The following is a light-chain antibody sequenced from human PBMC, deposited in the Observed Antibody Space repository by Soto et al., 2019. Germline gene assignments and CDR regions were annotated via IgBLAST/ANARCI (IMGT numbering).Light chain of an antibody. Sequence: EIVLTQSPGTLSLSPGETATLSCRASQSISSSYLAWYQQKPGQAPRVLIYGASSRATGIPDRFSGSGSGTDFTLTISRLEPEDFAVDYCQQYGSSQWTFGQGTKVEIK. CDR3: QQYGSSQWT. V-gene: IGKV3-20*01. J-gene: IGKJ1*01. CDR2: GAS. CDR1: QSISSSY.